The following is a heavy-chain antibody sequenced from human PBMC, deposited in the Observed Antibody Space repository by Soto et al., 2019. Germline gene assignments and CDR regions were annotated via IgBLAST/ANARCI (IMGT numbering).Heavy chain of an antibody. CDR1: GGSISSYY. Sequence: SETLSLTCTVSGGSISSYYWSWIRQPPGKGLEWIGYIYYSGSTNYSPSLKSRVTISVDTSKNQFSLKLSSVTAADTAVYYCARENGILTGYDPHDWFDPWGQGTLVTVS. V-gene: IGHV4-59*01. CDR2: IYYSGST. D-gene: IGHD3-9*01. J-gene: IGHJ5*02. CDR3: ARENGILTGYDPHDWFDP.